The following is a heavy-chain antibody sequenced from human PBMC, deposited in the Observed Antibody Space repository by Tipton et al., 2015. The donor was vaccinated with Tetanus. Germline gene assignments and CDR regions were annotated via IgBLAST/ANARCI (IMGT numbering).Heavy chain of an antibody. CDR2: IYYSGHT. CDR3: AKDRLCGGECYSL. J-gene: IGHJ4*02. Sequence: WVRQAPGKGLEWIGYIYYSGHTHYNPSLRGRVDISLDTSQNQVSLNLRSVTAADTAVYYCAKDRLCGGECYSLWGRGTLVTVSS. V-gene: IGHV4-31*02. D-gene: IGHD2-21*01.